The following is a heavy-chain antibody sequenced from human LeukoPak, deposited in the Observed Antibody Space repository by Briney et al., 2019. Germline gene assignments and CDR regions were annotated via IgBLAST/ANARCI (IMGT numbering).Heavy chain of an antibody. Sequence: GESLKIYGKGSGYSFTSYWIGWVRQMPGKGLEWMGIVYPGDSDTRYSPSFQGQVTISADKSISTAYLQWSSLKASDTAMYYCARLSRPDIVVVVAEIAADGAFDIWGQGTMVTVSS. V-gene: IGHV5-51*01. CDR2: VYPGDSDT. D-gene: IGHD2-15*01. CDR3: ARLSRPDIVVVVAEIAADGAFDI. CDR1: GYSFTSYW. J-gene: IGHJ3*02.